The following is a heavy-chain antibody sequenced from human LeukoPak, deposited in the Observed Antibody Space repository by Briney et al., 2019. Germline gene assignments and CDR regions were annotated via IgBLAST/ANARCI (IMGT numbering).Heavy chain of an antibody. D-gene: IGHD3-22*01. V-gene: IGHV4-59*01. J-gene: IGHJ5*02. CDR1: GGSISSYY. CDR3: ARGESSGSNWFDP. CDR2: IYYSGST. Sequence: SETLSLTCTVSGGSISSYYWNWIRQPPGRGLDWIGYIYYSGSTNYNPSLKSRVTISVDTSKNQFSLKLSSVTAADTAVYYCARGESSGSNWFDPWGQGTLVTVSS.